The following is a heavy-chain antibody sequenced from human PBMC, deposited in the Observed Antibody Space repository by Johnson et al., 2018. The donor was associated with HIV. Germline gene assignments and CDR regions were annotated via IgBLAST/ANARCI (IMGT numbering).Heavy chain of an antibody. CDR2: ISYDGRNK. Sequence: QVQLVESGGGVVQPGRSLRLSCVVSGFNFSSYDIDWVRQAPGKGLEWLAAISYDGRNKFYADSVQGRFTISRDNYKNTLYLQMNSLRREDTAVYYCARGIIVSPDGCDFGGLGTRDTVSS. J-gene: IGHJ3*01. CDR1: GFNFSSYD. D-gene: IGHD2-2*01. CDR3: ARGIIVSPDGCDF. V-gene: IGHV3-30*04.